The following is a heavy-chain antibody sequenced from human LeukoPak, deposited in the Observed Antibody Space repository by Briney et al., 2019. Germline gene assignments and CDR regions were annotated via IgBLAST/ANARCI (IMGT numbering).Heavy chain of an antibody. CDR3: ARDFIAQSPDPAY. Sequence: PSETLSLTCAVSGDSITSSGSSWGWIRQPLGKGLEWIGYIYHSGGAYYNPSLKSRVTISLDRSKNQFSLKLNSVTAADTAVYCCARDFIAQSPDPAYWGQGTLVSVSS. V-gene: IGHV4-30-2*01. J-gene: IGHJ4*02. CDR1: GDSITSSGSS. D-gene: IGHD1-14*01. CDR2: IYHSGGA.